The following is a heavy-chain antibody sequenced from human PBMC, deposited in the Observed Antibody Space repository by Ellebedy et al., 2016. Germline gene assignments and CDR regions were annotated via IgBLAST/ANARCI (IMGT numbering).Heavy chain of an antibody. D-gene: IGHD6-19*01. CDR1: GFIVSSNY. CDR2: IHSGGST. CDR3: ARSVAATGSFDY. J-gene: IGHJ4*02. Sequence: GGSLRLSXAASGFIVSSNYMSWVRQAPGKGLEWVSVIHSGGSTYYADSVKGRFTISRDNSKNTLYLQMNSLRADDTAVYYCARSVAATGSFDYWGQGTLVTVSS. V-gene: IGHV3-53*01.